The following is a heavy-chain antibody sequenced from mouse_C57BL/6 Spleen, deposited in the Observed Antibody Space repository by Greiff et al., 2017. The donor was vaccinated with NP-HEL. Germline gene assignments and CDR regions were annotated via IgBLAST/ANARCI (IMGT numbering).Heavy chain of an antibody. Sequence: VQLQQSGPGMVKPSPSLSLTCTVTGYSITSGYDWHWIRHFPGNKLEWMGYISYSGSTNYNPSLKSRISITHDTSQNHFFLKLNSVTTEDTATYYCARDPSTMVKDWYFDVWGTGTTVTVSA. CDR1: GYSITSGYD. CDR3: ARDPSTMVKDWYFDV. J-gene: IGHJ1*03. CDR2: ISYSGST. V-gene: IGHV3-1*01. D-gene: IGHD2-1*01.